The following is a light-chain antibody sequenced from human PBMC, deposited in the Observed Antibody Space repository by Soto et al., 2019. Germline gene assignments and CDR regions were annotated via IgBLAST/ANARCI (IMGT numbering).Light chain of an antibody. V-gene: IGKV4-1*01. CDR2: WAS. CDR3: QQYYLFPPT. Sequence: DIVMTQSPDSLAVSLGERATINCKSSQSVLYSSNNKNFLAWYQQKPGQPPKLLIYWASTRESGVPDRFSGSGSGTGFTLTISSLQAEDVAVYSCQQYYLFPPTFGQGTKLEIK. J-gene: IGKJ2*01. CDR1: QSVLYSSNNKNF.